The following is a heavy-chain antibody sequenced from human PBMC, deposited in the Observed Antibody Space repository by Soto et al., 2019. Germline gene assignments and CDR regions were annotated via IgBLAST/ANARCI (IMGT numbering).Heavy chain of an antibody. CDR2: ISTDNGNT. CDR1: GYTFTSSG. J-gene: IGHJ6*02. V-gene: IGHV1-18*01. CDR3: ARDQGITTFGVYSMYYYGMDV. D-gene: IGHD3-3*01. Sequence: QVQLVQSGAEVKKPGASVKVSCKASGYTFTSSGISWVRQAPGQGLEWMGWISTDNGNTNYAQHHQGRLSMTKDTSTSTAYMDLRSLRSDDTAVYYCARDQGITTFGVYSMYYYGMDVWGQGTTVTVSS.